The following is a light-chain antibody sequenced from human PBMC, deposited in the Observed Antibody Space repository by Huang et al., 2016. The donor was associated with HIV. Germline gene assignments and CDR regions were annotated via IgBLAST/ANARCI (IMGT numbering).Light chain of an antibody. V-gene: IGKV3-15*01. CDR1: QSGSNN. Sequence: EIVMTQSPATLSVSPGERATLSCRASQSGSNNLAWYQQKPGLAPTLLIYGASTRATCIPARFSGSGSGTRFTLTISSLQSEDFAVYYCQQYNNWPPEYTFGQGTKLEIK. J-gene: IGKJ2*01. CDR2: GAS. CDR3: QQYNNWPPEYT.